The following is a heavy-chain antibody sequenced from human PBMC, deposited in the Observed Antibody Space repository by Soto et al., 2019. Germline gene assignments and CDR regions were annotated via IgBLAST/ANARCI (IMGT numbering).Heavy chain of an antibody. D-gene: IGHD3-10*01. CDR1: GYTFTNYG. Sequence: QVQLVQSGGEVKKPGASVKVSCKASGYTFTNYGISWVRQAPGQGLEWMGWINVYNGNTKYAQKVQGRVTMTTDTSTSKAYMELRSLRSDDTAVYYCARSGGSGSYYNQYNWFDPWGQGTLVTVSS. J-gene: IGHJ5*02. CDR2: INVYNGNT. V-gene: IGHV1-18*01. CDR3: ARSGGSGSYYNQYNWFDP.